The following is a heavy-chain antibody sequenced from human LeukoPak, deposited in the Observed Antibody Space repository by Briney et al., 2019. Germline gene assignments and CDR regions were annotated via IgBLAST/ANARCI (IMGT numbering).Heavy chain of an antibody. V-gene: IGHV3-23*01. CDR2: ICAGGTT. CDR3: AKGRTSGCSEADDY. CDR1: GFTFGSYA. J-gene: IGHJ4*02. D-gene: IGHD2-15*01. Sequence: GGSLRLSCAASGFTFGSYAMSWVRRAPGQGLECISSICAGGTTYSADTVKGRFTISRDNSKNTLYLQMNSLRAEDTATYYCAKGRTSGCSEADDYWGQGTLVTVSS.